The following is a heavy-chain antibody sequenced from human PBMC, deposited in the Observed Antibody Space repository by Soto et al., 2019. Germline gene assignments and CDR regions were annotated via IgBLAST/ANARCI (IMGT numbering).Heavy chain of an antibody. CDR1: GGSFSGYY. D-gene: IGHD2-21*01. V-gene: IGHV4-34*01. Sequence: SETLSLTCAVYGGSFSGYYWSWIRQPPGKGLEWIGEINHSGSTNYNPSLKRRVTISVDTSKNQFSLKLSSVTAADTAVYYCARDRDCYNYLDYWGQGALVTVSS. CDR3: ARDRDCYNYLDY. CDR2: INHSGST. J-gene: IGHJ4*02.